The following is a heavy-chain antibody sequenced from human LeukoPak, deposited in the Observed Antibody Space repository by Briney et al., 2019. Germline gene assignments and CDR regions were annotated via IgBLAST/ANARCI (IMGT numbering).Heavy chain of an antibody. J-gene: IGHJ3*02. D-gene: IGHD4-17*01. CDR2: ISHDGDNT. CDR3: ARDHFGDYLQAFDI. V-gene: IGHV3-30*14. CDR1: GFAFGSYA. Sequence: PGGSLRLSCEASGFAFGSYAMHWVRQAPGRGLEWVAVISHDGDNTNSGESVRGRFTLSRDNLKNTLYLQMNSLGAEDTAVYYCARDHFGDYLQAFDIWAKGQWSPSLQ.